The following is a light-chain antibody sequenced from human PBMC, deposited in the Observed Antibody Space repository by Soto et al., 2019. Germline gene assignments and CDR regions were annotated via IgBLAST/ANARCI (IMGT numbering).Light chain of an antibody. CDR1: SNDIGTYDY. CDR2: GVH. Sequence: QSSLTQPLSGSGSPGQSIPISCTGNSNDIGTYDYVCWYQQPPGKAPRLLIHGVHNRSPGISGRFSASKSGLTASLNISGLQAEDEADYYCPAFSANRVYLFGTGNKATVL. V-gene: IGLV2-14*01. CDR3: PAFSANRVYL. J-gene: IGLJ1*01.